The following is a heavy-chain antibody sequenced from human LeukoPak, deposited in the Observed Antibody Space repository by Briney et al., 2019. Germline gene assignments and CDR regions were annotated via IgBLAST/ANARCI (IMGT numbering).Heavy chain of an antibody. D-gene: IGHD3-9*01. V-gene: IGHV1-2*02. CDR1: GYTFTGYY. J-gene: IGHJ6*02. CDR3: ARGPTGYSYYYYYGMDV. CDR2: INPNSGGT. Sequence: GASVKVSCKASGYTFTGYYMHWVRQAPGQGLEWMGWINPNSGGTNYAQKFQGRVTMTRDTSISTAYMELSRLRSDDTAVYYCARGPTGYSYYYYYGMDVRGQGTTVTVSS.